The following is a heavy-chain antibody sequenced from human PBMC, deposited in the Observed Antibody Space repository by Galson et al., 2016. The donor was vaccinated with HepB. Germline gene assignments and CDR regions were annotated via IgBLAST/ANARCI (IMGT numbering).Heavy chain of an antibody. J-gene: IGHJ4*02. Sequence: CAISGDSVSSNSAGWYWIRQSPSRGLEWLGRTYYRSQWHFDYAESVKSRITINPDTSKNQFSLHLNFVTPEDTAIYYCARSYLLGRGFGSWGQGTLVTVSS. V-gene: IGHV6-1*01. D-gene: IGHD7-27*01. CDR2: TYYRSQWHF. CDR1: GDSVSSNSAG. CDR3: ARSYLLGRGFGS.